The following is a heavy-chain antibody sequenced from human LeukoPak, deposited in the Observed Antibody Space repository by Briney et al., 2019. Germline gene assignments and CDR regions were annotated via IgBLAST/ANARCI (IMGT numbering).Heavy chain of an antibody. V-gene: IGHV5-51*01. Sequence: GESLKISCKGSGYSFTSYWIGWVRQVPGKGLEWMGIIYPGDSDTRYSPSFQGQVTISADKSISTAYLQWSSLRASDTAMYYCARSDRYCSSTSCYAAFDIWGQGTMVTVSS. CDR2: IYPGDSDT. J-gene: IGHJ3*02. D-gene: IGHD2-2*01. CDR3: ARSDRYCSSTSCYAAFDI. CDR1: GYSFTSYW.